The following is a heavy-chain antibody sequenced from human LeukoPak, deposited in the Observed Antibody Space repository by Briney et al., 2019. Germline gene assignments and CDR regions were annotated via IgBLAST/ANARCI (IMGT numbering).Heavy chain of an antibody. Sequence: GGSLRLSCAASRFTFSNYWMSWVRQAPGKGLEWVANIDQDGSEKYYAESVKGRFTISRDNAKNSLYLQMNSLRAEDTAVYYCARYISWWDVWGKGTTVTISS. V-gene: IGHV3-7*01. CDR3: ARYISWWDV. CDR1: RFTFSNYW. D-gene: IGHD6-13*01. CDR2: IDQDGSEK. J-gene: IGHJ6*04.